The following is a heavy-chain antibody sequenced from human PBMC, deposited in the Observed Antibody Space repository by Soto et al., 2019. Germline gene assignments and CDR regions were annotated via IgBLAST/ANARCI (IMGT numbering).Heavy chain of an antibody. Sequence: SETLSLTCTVSGGSISSYYWSWIRQPPGKGLEWIGYIYYSGSTNYNPSLKSRVTISVDTSKNQFSLKLSSVTAADTAVYYCARLVGTLYYIYWGQGTLVTVSS. D-gene: IGHD1-26*01. CDR1: GGSISSYY. V-gene: IGHV4-59*08. CDR3: ARLVGTLYYIY. J-gene: IGHJ4*02. CDR2: IYYSGST.